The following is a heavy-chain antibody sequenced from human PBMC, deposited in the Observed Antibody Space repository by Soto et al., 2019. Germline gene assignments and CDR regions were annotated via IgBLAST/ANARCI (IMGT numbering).Heavy chain of an antibody. CDR2: INHSGST. CDR3: ARTDIVVVPAANRDAFDI. J-gene: IGHJ3*02. V-gene: IGHV4-34*01. CDR1: GGSFSGYY. D-gene: IGHD2-2*01. Sequence: QVQLQQWGAGLLKPSETLSLTCAVYGGSFSGYYWSWIRQPPGKGLEWIGEINHSGSTNHNPSLKSRVTISVDTSKNQFSLNLSSVTAADPAVYYCARTDIVVVPAANRDAFDIWGQGTMVTVSS.